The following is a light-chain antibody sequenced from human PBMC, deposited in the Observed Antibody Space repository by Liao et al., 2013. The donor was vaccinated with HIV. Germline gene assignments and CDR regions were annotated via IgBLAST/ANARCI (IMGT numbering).Light chain of an antibody. CDR2: DHS. CDR3: QAWDSNSWV. V-gene: IGLV3-1*01. J-gene: IGLJ3*02. CDR1: DWVDKR. Sequence: SYELTQPPSVSVSPGQTANITCSGGDWVDKRASWYQQRPGQPPVLIVYDHSKRPSGIPERFSGSTSGSTATLTISGTQALDEADYYCQAWDSNSWVFGGGTALTVL.